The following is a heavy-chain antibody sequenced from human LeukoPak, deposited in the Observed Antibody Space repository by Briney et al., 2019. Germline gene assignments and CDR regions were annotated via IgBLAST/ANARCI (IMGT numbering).Heavy chain of an antibody. J-gene: IGHJ6*03. V-gene: IGHV3-48*03. CDR3: AREDGTTGQIQDTYYMDV. Sequence: GGSLRLSCAASGFTFSSYEMNWVRQAPGKGLEWVSYISSSGSTIYYADSVKGRFTISRDNAKNSLYLQMNSLRAEDTAVYYCAREDGTTGQIQDTYYMDVWGKGTTVTVSS. CDR2: ISSSGSTI. CDR1: GFTFSSYE. D-gene: IGHD2/OR15-2a*01.